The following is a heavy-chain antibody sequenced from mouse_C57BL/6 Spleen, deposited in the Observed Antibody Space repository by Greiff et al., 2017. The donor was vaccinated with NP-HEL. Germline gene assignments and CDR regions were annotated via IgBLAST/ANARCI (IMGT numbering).Heavy chain of an antibody. CDR2: IDPNSGGT. CDR3: ARDDSYYPYYAMDY. CDR1: GYTFTSYW. D-gene: IGHD2-3*01. V-gene: IGHV1-72*01. Sequence: QVQLQQSGAELVKPGASVKLSCKASGYTFTSYWMHWVKQRPGRGLEWIGRIDPNSGGTKYNEKFKSKSTLTVDKPSSTAYMQLSSLTSEDSAVYDWARDDSYYPYYAMDYWGQRTSVTVSA. J-gene: IGHJ4*01.